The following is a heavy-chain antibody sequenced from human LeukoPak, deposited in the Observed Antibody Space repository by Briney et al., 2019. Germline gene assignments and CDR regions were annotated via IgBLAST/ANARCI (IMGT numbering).Heavy chain of an antibody. CDR3: AKRGGYHTNSPIDY. D-gene: IGHD2-8*01. J-gene: IGHJ4*02. V-gene: IGHV3-23*01. CDR2: ITGGGVKH. Sequence: GGSLRLSCAASGFIFSSYAMGWVRQAPGKWLEWVSGITGGGVKHYYAASVKGRFTISRDNSKNTLYLQMNTVRAEDTALYYCAKRGGYHTNSPIDYCGQGTLVT. CDR1: GFIFSSYA.